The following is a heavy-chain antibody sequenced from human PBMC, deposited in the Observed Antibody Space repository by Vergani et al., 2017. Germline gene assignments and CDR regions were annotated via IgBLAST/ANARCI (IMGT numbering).Heavy chain of an antibody. J-gene: IGHJ4*02. Sequence: EVMLVQSGAEVKKPGESLKISCKYSESSFISNEIAWVRQMSGKGLQWMGNINPIDSKIAYSPSFQGQAIMSLDKSITTAYLQWRSLKASDTAIYYCTRHVPCGNGACLHVDHWGQGTKVTVSS. CDR2: INPIDSKI. CDR3: TRHVPCGNGACLHVDH. V-gene: IGHV5-51*01. D-gene: IGHD2-8*01. CDR1: ESSFISNE.